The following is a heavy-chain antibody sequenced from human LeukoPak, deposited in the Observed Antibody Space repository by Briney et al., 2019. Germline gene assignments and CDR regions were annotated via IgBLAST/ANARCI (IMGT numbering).Heavy chain of an antibody. Sequence: GGSLRLSCAASGSTFSSYAMHWVRQAPGKGLEYVSAISSNGGSTYYANSVKGRFTISRDNSKNTLYLQMGSLRAEDMAVYYCARGERDYYDSSGYYYVIDYCGQGTLVTVSS. D-gene: IGHD3-22*01. V-gene: IGHV3-64*01. CDR3: ARGERDYYDSSGYYYVIDY. CDR1: GSTFSSYA. J-gene: IGHJ4*02. CDR2: ISSNGGST.